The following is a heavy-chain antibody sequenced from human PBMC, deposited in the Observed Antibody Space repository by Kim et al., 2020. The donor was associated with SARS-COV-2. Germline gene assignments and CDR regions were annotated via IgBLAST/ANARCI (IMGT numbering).Heavy chain of an antibody. J-gene: IGHJ4*02. CDR3: AGRLDY. CDR2: SRKSRTA. Sequence: SRKSRTAYYAGAVKGKYTISGDNAKNSLSLQMNSLRAEETAVYYCAGRLDYWGQGAMVTVSS. V-gene: IGHV3-48*01.